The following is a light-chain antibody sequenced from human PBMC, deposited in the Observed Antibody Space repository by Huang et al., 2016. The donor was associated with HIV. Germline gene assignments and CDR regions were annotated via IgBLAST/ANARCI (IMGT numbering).Light chain of an antibody. CDR3: HQTYDTPQT. J-gene: IGKJ1*01. Sequence: DIQMTQSPSSLSAFVGDRVTVTCRASQSINSNLNWYQQKPGEAPSLLIYAASTLQSGVPSRVSGSGSGTEFTLTISSLQPEDVATYYCHQTYDTPQTFGQGTEVAIK. CDR1: QSINSN. V-gene: IGKV1-39*01. CDR2: AAS.